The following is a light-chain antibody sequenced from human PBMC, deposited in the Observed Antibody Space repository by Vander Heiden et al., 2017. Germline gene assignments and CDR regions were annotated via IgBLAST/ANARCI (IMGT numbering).Light chain of an antibody. CDR2: DAS. V-gene: IGKV3-11*01. CDR1: QSVRSN. Sequence: EIVFPPSPATPSLSTGETAPLSRWPGQSVRSNYVCYPHNPEQGPRLLIYDASSRATGIPARFSGSGSGTDFTLTISSLEPEDFAVYYCQHRSNWPPIAFGPGTKVDVK. CDR3: QHRSNWPPIA. J-gene: IGKJ3*01.